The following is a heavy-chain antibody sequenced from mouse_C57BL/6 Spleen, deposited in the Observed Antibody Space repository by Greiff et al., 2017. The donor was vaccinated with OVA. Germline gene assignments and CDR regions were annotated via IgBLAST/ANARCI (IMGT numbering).Heavy chain of an antibody. D-gene: IGHD2-4*01. CDR3: ARDEKDLREYEDAMDY. CDR1: GYSITSGYY. V-gene: IGHV3-6*01. CDR2: ISYDGSN. J-gene: IGHJ4*01. Sequence: VQLQQSGPGLVKPSQSLSLTCSVTGYSITSGYYWNWIRQFPGNKLEWMGYISYDGSNNYNPSLKNRISITRDTSKNQFFLKLNSVTTEDTATYYCARDEKDLREYEDAMDYWGQGTSVTVSS.